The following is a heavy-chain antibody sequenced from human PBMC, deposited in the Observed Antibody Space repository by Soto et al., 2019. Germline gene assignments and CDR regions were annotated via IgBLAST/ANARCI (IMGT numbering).Heavy chain of an antibody. Sequence: PSETLFLTCSVYGGSSRAYHWSWIRQSPGEGLEWIGEFSYSGSLNYNPSLKRRVAVSLDTSTDHFSLTMTSVTAADTGVYFCAGGPRYWSFALWGRGTLVTVSS. CDR1: GGSSRAYH. V-gene: IGHV4-34*01. D-gene: IGHD1-20*01. CDR3: AGGPRYWSFAL. J-gene: IGHJ2*01. CDR2: FSYSGSL.